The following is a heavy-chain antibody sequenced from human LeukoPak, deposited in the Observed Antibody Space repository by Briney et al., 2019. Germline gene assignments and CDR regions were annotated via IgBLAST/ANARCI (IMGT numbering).Heavy chain of an antibody. CDR2: IYYSVRT. D-gene: IGHD3-16*02. CDR1: GASISSHY. Sequence: PSETLSFTCSVSGASISSHYWSWIRQPPGKGLEWIGYIYYSVRTNYNPSLKSRVTISVDTSKNQFSLKLSSVTAADTAVYYCACLPGSYRYDFDYWGQGTLVTVSS. CDR3: ACLPGSYRYDFDY. V-gene: IGHV4-59*08. J-gene: IGHJ4*02.